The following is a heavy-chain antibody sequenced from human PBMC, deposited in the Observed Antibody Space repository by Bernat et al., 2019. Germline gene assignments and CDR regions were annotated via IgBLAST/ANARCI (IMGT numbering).Heavy chain of an antibody. D-gene: IGHD3-16*02. CDR2: INHSGST. V-gene: IGHV4-34*01. Sequence: QVQLQQWGAGLLKPSETLSLTCAVYGGSFSGYYWSWIRQPPGKGLEWIGEINHSGSTNYNPSLKSRVTISVDTSKNQFSLKLSSVTAADTAVYYCARGRFVVGSYRYLHNWFDPWGQGTLVTVSS. CDR1: GGSFSGYY. J-gene: IGHJ5*02. CDR3: ARGRFVVGSYRYLHNWFDP.